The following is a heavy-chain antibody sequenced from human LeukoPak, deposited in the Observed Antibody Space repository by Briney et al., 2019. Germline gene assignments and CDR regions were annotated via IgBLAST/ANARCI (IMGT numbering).Heavy chain of an antibody. Sequence: PSETLSLTCTVSGGSISSYYWSWLRQPPGKGLEWIGYIYYSGSTNYNPSLKSRVTISVDTSKNQFSLKLSSVTAADTAVYYCAREGSRGYTDYWGQGTLATVSS. CDR2: IYYSGST. D-gene: IGHD5-24*01. J-gene: IGHJ4*02. CDR1: GGSISSYY. V-gene: IGHV4-59*01. CDR3: AREGSRGYTDY.